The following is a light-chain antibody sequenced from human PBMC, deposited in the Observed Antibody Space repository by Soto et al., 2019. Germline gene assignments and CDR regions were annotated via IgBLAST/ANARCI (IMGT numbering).Light chain of an antibody. V-gene: IGKV3D-15*01. Sequence: EIVMTQSPTILSVSPGERATLSCRASQSVSSNLAWYQQKPGQAPRLLIYGVYTRAPGIPARFSGSGSGTEFTLTISSLQSEDFAVYYCQQYGSSPYTFGQGTKLEIK. CDR2: GVY. J-gene: IGKJ2*01. CDR1: QSVSSN. CDR3: QQYGSSPYT.